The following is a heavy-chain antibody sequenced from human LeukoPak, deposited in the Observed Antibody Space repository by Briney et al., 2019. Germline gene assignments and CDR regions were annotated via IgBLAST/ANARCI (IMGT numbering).Heavy chain of an antibody. V-gene: IGHV3-30*02. CDR1: GFTFNSYG. CDR3: ARARRVGYSNWDY. J-gene: IGHJ4*02. D-gene: IGHD5-24*01. CDR2: IRYDGINK. Sequence: QTGGSLRLSCAASGFTFNSYGMHWVRQAPGKGLEWVSFIRYDGINKYYTDSVKGRFTISRDNSKNTLYLQMNNLRVDDTAVYYCARARRVGYSNWDYWGQGTLVTVSS.